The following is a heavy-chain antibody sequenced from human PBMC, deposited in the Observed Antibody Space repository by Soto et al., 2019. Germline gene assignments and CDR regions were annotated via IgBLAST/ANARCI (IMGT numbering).Heavy chain of an antibody. CDR2: ISSSSSYI. Sequence: AGGSLRLSCAASGFTFSSYSMNWVRQAPGKGLEWVSSISSSSSYIYYADSVKGRFTISRDNAKNSLYLQMNSLRAEDTAVYYCAREYDFWSGPSWFDPWGQGTLVTVSS. V-gene: IGHV3-21*01. J-gene: IGHJ5*02. CDR3: AREYDFWSGPSWFDP. D-gene: IGHD3-3*01. CDR1: GFTFSSYS.